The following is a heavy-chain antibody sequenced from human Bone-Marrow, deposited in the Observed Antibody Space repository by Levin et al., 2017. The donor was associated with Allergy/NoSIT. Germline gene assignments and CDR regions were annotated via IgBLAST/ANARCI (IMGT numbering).Heavy chain of an antibody. V-gene: IGHV3-72*01. Sequence: PGGSLRLSCAASGFTFSDHYMDWVRQAPGKGLEWVGRTRNKANSYTTEYAASVKGRFTISRDDSRNSLYLQMNSLKTEDTAVYYCVTTVTYYFDYWGQGTLVTVSS. CDR3: VTTVTYYFDY. J-gene: IGHJ4*02. D-gene: IGHD4-17*01. CDR2: TRNKANSYTT. CDR1: GFTFSDHY.